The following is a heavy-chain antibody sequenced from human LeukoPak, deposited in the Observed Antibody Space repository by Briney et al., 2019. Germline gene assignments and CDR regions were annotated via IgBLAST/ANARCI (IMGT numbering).Heavy chain of an antibody. J-gene: IGHJ4*02. D-gene: IGHD6-13*01. CDR2: INAGNGNT. V-gene: IGHV1-3*01. Sequence: ASVKVSCKASGYTFTSYAMHWVRQAPGQRLEWMGWINAGNGNTKYSQKFQGRVTITRDTSASTAYMELNSLRSEDTAVYYCAREYSSSWYEPYFDYWGQGTLVTVSS. CDR1: GYTFTSYA. CDR3: AREYSSSWYEPYFDY.